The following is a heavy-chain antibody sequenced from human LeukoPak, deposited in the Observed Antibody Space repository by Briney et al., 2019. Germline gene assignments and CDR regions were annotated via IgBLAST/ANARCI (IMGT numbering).Heavy chain of an antibody. J-gene: IGHJ5*02. V-gene: IGHV3-48*01. CDR3: ARDPDSSSWYNWFDP. CDR1: GFTVSSNY. CDR2: ISSSSSTI. Sequence: PGGSLRLSCAASGFTVSSNYMSWVRQAPGKGLEWVSYISSSSSTIYYADSVKGRFTISRDNAKNSLYLQMNSLRAEDTAVYYCARDPDSSSWYNWFDPWGQGTLVTVSS. D-gene: IGHD6-13*01.